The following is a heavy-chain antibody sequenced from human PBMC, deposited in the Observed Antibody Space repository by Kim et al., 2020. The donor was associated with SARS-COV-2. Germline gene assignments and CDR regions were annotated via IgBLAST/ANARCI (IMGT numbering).Heavy chain of an antibody. Sequence: GNPTNYADTVKGRFTISRDNYKSTLYLQMNSLSAEDTAVYHCARQRYFDYWGQGTLVTVSS. CDR3: ARQRYFDY. D-gene: IGHD2-15*01. CDR2: GNPT. V-gene: IGHV3-66*04. J-gene: IGHJ4*02.